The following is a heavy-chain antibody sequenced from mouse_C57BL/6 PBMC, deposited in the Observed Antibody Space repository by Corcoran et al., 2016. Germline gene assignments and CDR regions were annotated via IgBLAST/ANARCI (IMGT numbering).Heavy chain of an antibody. V-gene: IGHV1-26*01. CDR1: GYTFTDYY. D-gene: IGHD3-3*01. CDR3: ARGWDEFAY. J-gene: IGHJ3*01. Sequence: EVQLQQSGPELVKPGASVKISCKASGYTFTDYYMNWVKQSHGKSLEWIGDINPNNGGTSYNQKFKGKATLTVDKSSSTAYMELRSLTSEDSAVYYCARGWDEFAYWGQGPLVTVSA. CDR2: INPNNGGT.